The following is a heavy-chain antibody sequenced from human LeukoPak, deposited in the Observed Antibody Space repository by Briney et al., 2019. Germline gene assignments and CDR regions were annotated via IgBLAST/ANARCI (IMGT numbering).Heavy chain of an antibody. V-gene: IGHV3-21*01. CDR2: IGSSSSTYI. D-gene: IGHD4-23*01. J-gene: IGHJ4*02. CDR3: APAIYGGNSIDY. Sequence: AGGSLRLSCAASGFTFSSYSMNWVRQAPGKGLEWVSSIGSSSSTYIYYADSVKGRFTISRDNAKNSLYLQMNSLRAEDTAVYYCAPAIYGGNSIDYWGQGTLVTVSS. CDR1: GFTFSSYS.